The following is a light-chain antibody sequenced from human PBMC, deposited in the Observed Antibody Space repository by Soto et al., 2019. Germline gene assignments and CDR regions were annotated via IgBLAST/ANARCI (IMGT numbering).Light chain of an antibody. CDR3: QCWGAGIYWV. V-gene: IGLV4-69*01. Sequence: QLVLTQSPSASASLGASVKLTCTLSSGHSSYAIAWHQQQPEKGPRYLMKLNSDGSHSKGDGLPDRFSGSSSGAGRYLTISSLQSEGEADYHCQCWGAGIYWVFVGGTKPAVL. J-gene: IGLJ3*02. CDR2: LNSDGSH. CDR1: SGHSSYA.